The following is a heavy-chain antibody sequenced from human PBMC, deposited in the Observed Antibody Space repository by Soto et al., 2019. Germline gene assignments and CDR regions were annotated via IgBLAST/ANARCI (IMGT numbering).Heavy chain of an antibody. CDR1: GGTFSSYA. V-gene: IGHV1-69*13. J-gene: IGHJ6*02. D-gene: IGHD3-9*01. CDR3: ARGDYDILTGLPPPNYYGMDV. Sequence: SVKVSCKASGGTFSSYAISWVRQAPGQGLEWMGGIIPIFGTANYAQKFQGRVTITADESTSTAYMELSSLRSEDTAVYYCARGDYDILTGLPPPNYYGMDVWGQGTTVTVSS. CDR2: IIPIFGTA.